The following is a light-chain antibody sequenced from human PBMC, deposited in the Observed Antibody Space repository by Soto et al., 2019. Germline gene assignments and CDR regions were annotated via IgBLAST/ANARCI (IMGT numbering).Light chain of an antibody. J-gene: IGLJ1*01. Sequence: QSARTQPASVSGSPGQSITISCTGTSSDVGGYNYVSWYQQHPGKAPKLMIYDVSNRPSGVSNRFSGSKSGNTASLTISGLQAEDEADYYCSSYTSSSTQVFGTGTKVTV. CDR1: SSDVGGYNY. V-gene: IGLV2-14*01. CDR2: DVS. CDR3: SSYTSSSTQV.